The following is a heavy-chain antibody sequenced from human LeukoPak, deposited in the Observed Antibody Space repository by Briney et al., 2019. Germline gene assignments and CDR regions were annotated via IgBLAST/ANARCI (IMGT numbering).Heavy chain of an antibody. CDR2: IYYSGST. Sequence: ASETLSLTCTVSGGSISSYYWSWIRQPPGKGLEWIGYIYYSGSTNYNPSLKSPVTISVDTSKNQFSLKLSSVTAADTAVYYCAIGRQGIITSLYFDYWGQGTLVTVSS. J-gene: IGHJ4*02. CDR1: GGSISSYY. V-gene: IGHV4-59*08. D-gene: IGHD3-22*01. CDR3: AIGRQGIITSLYFDY.